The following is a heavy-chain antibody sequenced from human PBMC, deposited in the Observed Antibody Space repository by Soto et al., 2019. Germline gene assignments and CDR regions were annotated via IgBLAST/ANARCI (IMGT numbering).Heavy chain of an antibody. CDR1: GGSISSGDYY. D-gene: IGHD3-10*01. CDR3: AREGMVRGVIVT. Sequence: QVQLQESGPGLVKPSQTLSLTCTVSGGSISSGDYYWSWIRQPPGKGLEWIGYIYYSGSTYYNPSLTSRVTISLDTSKHQFSLKLSSVTAADTAVYYCAREGMVRGVIVTWGQGTLVTVSS. J-gene: IGHJ4*02. V-gene: IGHV4-30-4*01. CDR2: IYYSGST.